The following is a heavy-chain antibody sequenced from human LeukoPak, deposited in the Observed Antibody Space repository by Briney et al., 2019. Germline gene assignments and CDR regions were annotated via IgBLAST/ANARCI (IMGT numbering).Heavy chain of an antibody. CDR1: GGSISSYY. CDR3: ARLYSSGWYYFGY. V-gene: IGHV4-59*01. D-gene: IGHD6-19*01. Sequence: SETLSLTCTVSGGSISSYYWSWIRQPPGKGLEWIGYIYYSGSTNYNPSLKSRVTISVDTSKNQFSLKLSSVTAADTAVYYCARLYSSGWYYFGYWGQGTLVTVSS. CDR2: IYYSGST. J-gene: IGHJ4*02.